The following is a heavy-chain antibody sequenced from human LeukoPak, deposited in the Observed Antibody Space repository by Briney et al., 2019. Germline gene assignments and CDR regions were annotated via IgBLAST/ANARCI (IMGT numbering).Heavy chain of an antibody. J-gene: IGHJ4*02. CDR2: INPSDGST. D-gene: IGHD3-3*01. CDR3: ARSSDYYVYDY. CDR1: GGTFSSYA. Sequence: ASVKVSCKASGGTFSSYAISWVRQAPGQGLEWMGIINPSDGSTSNAQNFQGRVTMTRDTSTSTVYMEVSSLRSEDTAVYYCARSSDYYVYDYWGQGTLVTVSS. V-gene: IGHV1-46*01.